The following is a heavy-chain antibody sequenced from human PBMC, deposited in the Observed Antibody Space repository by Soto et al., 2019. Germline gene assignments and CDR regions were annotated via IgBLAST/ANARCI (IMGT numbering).Heavy chain of an antibody. CDR2: INAGNGNT. CDR3: ARDSGRITMIVVVTSFDY. D-gene: IGHD3-22*01. CDR1: GYTFTSYA. Sequence: ASVKVSCKASGYTFTSYAMHWVRQAPGQRLEWMGWINAGNGNTKYSQKFQGRVTITRDTSASTAYMELSSLRSEDTAVYYCARDSGRITMIVVVTSFDYWGQGALVTV. J-gene: IGHJ4*02. V-gene: IGHV1-3*01.